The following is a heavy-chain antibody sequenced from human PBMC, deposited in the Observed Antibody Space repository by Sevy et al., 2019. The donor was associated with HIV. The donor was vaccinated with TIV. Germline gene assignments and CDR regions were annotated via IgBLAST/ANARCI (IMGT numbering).Heavy chain of an antibody. J-gene: IGHJ4*02. CDR3: ARVAVSYCTNDCYHRFDY. D-gene: IGHD2-8*01. V-gene: IGHV3-30-3*01. CDR1: GFSFSHYA. CDR2: ISYDGTYK. Sequence: GGSLRLSCAVSGFSFSHYAFHWVRQAPGKGLEWVSLISYDGTYKYYADSVKGRFTISSDNYKNTLYLQMNSLRGNDTAVYYCARVAVSYCTNDCYHRFDYWGPGALVTVSS.